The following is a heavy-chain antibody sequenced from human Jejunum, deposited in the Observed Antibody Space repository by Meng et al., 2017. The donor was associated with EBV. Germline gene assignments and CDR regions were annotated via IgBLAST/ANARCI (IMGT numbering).Heavy chain of an antibody. CDR2: TNEDGRIT. CDR3: SRDLAGSDDD. Sequence: EVRLMESGGALVQPGGSLRLSCAASGFTFSSYWMHWVRQAPGQGLVWVSRTNEDGRITNYADSVKGRFTISRDNTKNTLYLQMNSLRAEDTAVYFCSRDLAGSDDDWGQGTLVTVSS. D-gene: IGHD6-25*01. CDR1: GFTFSSYW. J-gene: IGHJ4*02. V-gene: IGHV3-74*01.